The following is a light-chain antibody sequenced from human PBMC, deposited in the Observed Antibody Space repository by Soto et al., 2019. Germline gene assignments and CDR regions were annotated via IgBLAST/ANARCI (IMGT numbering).Light chain of an antibody. CDR2: GAS. Sequence: EIVMTQSPATLFVSPGERATLSCRASQSISSNLARYQQKPGQAPRLLIYGASTRATGIPARFSGSASGTDFPLTSSTLQSEDSAVYYCQQYSICPYTFGQGTKLEIK. J-gene: IGKJ2*01. CDR1: QSISSN. V-gene: IGKV3-15*01. CDR3: QQYSICPYT.